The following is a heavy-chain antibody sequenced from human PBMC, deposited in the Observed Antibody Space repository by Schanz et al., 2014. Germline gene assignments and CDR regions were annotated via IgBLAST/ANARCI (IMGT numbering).Heavy chain of an antibody. Sequence: QVQLLESGGGLVKPGGSLRLSCAASGFTFSGYYMSWIRQAPGKGLEWVSYVSSSSSYTHYAGSVKGRFIISRDTAKNSLYLQMNSLRAEDTAVYYCARESSNDIVLVPGAVFEHWGQGILVTVSS. D-gene: IGHD2-2*01. V-gene: IGHV3-11*05. J-gene: IGHJ4*02. CDR3: ARESSNDIVLVPGAVFEH. CDR2: VSSSSSYT. CDR1: GFTFSGYY.